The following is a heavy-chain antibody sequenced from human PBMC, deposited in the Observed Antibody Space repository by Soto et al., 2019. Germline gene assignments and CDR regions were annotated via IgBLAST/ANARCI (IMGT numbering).Heavy chain of an antibody. V-gene: IGHV1-69*06. CDR2: IIPVFNAA. CDR1: GGTFGSHT. D-gene: IGHD3-22*01. Sequence: QVQLVQSGAEVKKPGSSVRVSCKVSGGTFGSHTFTWVRQAPGQGLEWMGEIIPVFNAANYAQRFQDRVTITEDRSATTVYVELSRLTSADTATYYCARIETLTYHNSSGSDLDFWGQGTLVIVSS. J-gene: IGHJ4*02. CDR3: ARIETLTYHNSSGSDLDF.